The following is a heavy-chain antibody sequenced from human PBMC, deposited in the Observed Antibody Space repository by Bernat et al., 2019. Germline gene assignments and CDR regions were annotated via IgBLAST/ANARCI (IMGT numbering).Heavy chain of an antibody. D-gene: IGHD5-12*01. Sequence: QVTLKESGPVLVKPTETLTLTCTVSGFSLNNPRMDVSWIRQPPGKALEWLAHIFSNDEKSYSTSLKSRLTISKDTSKSQVVLTMTNMDPVDTATYYCARVPYSGRPSYYFDYWGQGTLVTVSS. CDR1: GFSLNNPRMD. CDR3: ARVPYSGRPSYYFDY. CDR2: IFSNDEK. V-gene: IGHV2-26*01. J-gene: IGHJ4*02.